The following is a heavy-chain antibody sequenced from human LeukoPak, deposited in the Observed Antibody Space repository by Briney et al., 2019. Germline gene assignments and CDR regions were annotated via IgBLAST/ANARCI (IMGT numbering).Heavy chain of an antibody. CDR2: IYYSGCT. D-gene: IGHD3-22*01. Sequence: SETLSLTCTVSGGSISSYYWSWIRQPPGKGLEWIGYIYYSGCTNYNPSLKSRVTISVDTSKNQFSLKLSSVTAADTAVYYCARHAIYSSGYYLDYWGQGTLVTVSS. CDR1: GGSISSYY. J-gene: IGHJ4*02. CDR3: ARHAIYSSGYYLDY. V-gene: IGHV4-59*08.